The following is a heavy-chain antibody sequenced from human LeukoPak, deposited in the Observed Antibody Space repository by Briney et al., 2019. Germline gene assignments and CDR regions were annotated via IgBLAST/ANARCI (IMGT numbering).Heavy chain of an antibody. CDR1: GFTFSSYA. V-gene: IGHV3-23*01. CDR3: TREVIVGVPFDY. D-gene: IGHD1-26*01. J-gene: IGHJ4*02. CDR2: ISGSGGST. Sequence: GGSLRLSCAASGFTFSSYAMNWVRQAPGKGLEWVAAISGSGGSTYCADSVKGRFTISRDNFKNTLYLQMNSLRAEDTAIYYCTREVIVGVPFDYWGQGTLVTVSS.